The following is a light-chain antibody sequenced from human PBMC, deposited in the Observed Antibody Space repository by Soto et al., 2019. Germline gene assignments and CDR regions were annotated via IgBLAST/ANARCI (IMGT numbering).Light chain of an antibody. CDR2: GAS. Sequence: EIVLTQSPGTLSLSPGERATLSCRASQGVASRYLAWYQQKPGQAPRLLIYGASTRATGIPDRFSGSGLGTDFTLTISRLEPEDFAVYYCQQYGSSPIAFGQRTRLEIK. V-gene: IGKV3-20*01. CDR1: QGVASRY. CDR3: QQYGSSPIA. J-gene: IGKJ5*01.